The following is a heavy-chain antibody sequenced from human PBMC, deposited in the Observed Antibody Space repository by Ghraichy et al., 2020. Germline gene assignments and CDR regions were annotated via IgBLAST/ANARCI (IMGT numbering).Heavy chain of an antibody. J-gene: IGHJ6*02. Sequence: GGSLRLSCAGSGFTFSRYGMHWVRQAPDRGLEWVAVTSYDGSNKFYGGSVQGRFTISRDNSKNTLFLQMNSLRPEDTAVYYCAKERDTSGYYSFRGDYYGMDVWGQGTTATVSS. CDR1: GFTFSRYG. CDR3: AKERDTSGYYSFRGDYYGMDV. D-gene: IGHD3-22*01. CDR2: TSYDGSNK. V-gene: IGHV3-30*18.